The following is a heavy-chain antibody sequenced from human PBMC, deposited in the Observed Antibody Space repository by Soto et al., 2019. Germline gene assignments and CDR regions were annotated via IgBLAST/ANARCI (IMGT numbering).Heavy chain of an antibody. V-gene: IGHV3-23*01. CDR1: GFTFSTYA. J-gene: IGHJ4*02. Sequence: PGGSLTLSCAPSGFTFSTYAMTWVRQAPGKGLEWVSGISGSDGDTYYADSVKGRFTFSRDNSKNTLYLQMNSLRAEDTAVYYCARHLHYFDYWGQGTLVTVSS. CDR3: ARHLHYFDY. CDR2: ISGSDGDT.